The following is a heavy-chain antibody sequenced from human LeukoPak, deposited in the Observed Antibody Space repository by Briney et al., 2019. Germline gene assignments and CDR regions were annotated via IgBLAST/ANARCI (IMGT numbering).Heavy chain of an antibody. CDR1: GLTFSRYN. Sequence: GGSLRLSCAASGLTFSRYNMNWVRQAPGKGLEWVSSIGTSSNNIYYTDSVKGRFTISGDTSRTTLYLQMNGLRAEDTAVYYCAKECDYSPGHKFDLWGQGTLVTVSS. J-gene: IGHJ4*02. D-gene: IGHD3-10*01. CDR2: IGTSSNNI. V-gene: IGHV3-21*04. CDR3: AKECDYSPGHKFDL.